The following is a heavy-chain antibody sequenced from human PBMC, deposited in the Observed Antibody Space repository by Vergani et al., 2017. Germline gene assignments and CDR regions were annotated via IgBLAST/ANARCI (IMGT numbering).Heavy chain of an antibody. J-gene: IGHJ6*02. CDR2: ISSSSSTI. CDR1: GFTFSSYS. V-gene: IGHV3-48*01. Sequence: EVHLLESGGGLVQSGGSLRLSCAASGFTFSSYSMNWVRQAPGKGLEWVSYISSSSSTIYYADSVKGRFTISRDNAKNSLYLQMNSLRAEDTAVCYCARDGTTVTTYYYYGMDVWGQGTTVTVSS. D-gene: IGHD4-17*01. CDR3: ARDGTTVTTYYYYGMDV.